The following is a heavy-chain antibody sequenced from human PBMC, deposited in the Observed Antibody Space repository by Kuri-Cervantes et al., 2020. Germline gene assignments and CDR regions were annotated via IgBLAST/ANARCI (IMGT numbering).Heavy chain of an antibody. CDR3: TTDLNSGFRESIVDY. Sequence: GESLKISCAASGFTFSNDWMSWVRQAPGKGLEWVGRIKSNTDSGKTDYAAPVKDRFTNSREDSENTLYLQLNSLKTEDSAVYYCTTDLNSGFRESIVDYWGQGTLVTVSS. D-gene: IGHD3-10*01. V-gene: IGHV3-15*01. CDR2: IKSNTDSGKT. J-gene: IGHJ4*02. CDR1: GFTFSNDW.